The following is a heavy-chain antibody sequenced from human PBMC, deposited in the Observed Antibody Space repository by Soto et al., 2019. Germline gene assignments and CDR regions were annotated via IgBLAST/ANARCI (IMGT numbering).Heavy chain of an antibody. Sequence: EVQLLESGGDLVQPGGSLRLSCAASKFTFSSYAMNWVRQAPGKGLEWVSVISGGGGITYYADSVKGRFRISRDNSKNTLYLQMNSLRVEDTAVYYCAKGKVAYDNSGLQYFYYFPMNVWGQGTTVTVSS. CDR1: KFTFSSYA. CDR3: AKGKVAYDNSGLQYFYYFPMNV. J-gene: IGHJ6*02. CDR2: ISGGGGIT. V-gene: IGHV3-23*01. D-gene: IGHD3-22*01.